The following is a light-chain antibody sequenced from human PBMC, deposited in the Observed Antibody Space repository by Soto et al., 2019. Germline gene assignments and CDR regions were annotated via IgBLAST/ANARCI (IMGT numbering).Light chain of an antibody. J-gene: IGLJ3*02. CDR1: NSNIGRHT. V-gene: IGLV1-44*01. CDR3: AAWDDSLQAWV. Sequence: QSVLTQPPSASGTPGQRVTISCSGSNSNIGRHTVNWYQQLPGTAPKLLIYTDNQRPSGAPDRFSDSKSGTSASLAISGLQSEDEAEYYCAAWDDSLQAWVFGGGTKLTVL. CDR2: TDN.